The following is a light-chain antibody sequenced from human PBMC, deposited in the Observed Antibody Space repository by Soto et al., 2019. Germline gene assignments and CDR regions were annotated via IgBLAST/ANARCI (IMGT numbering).Light chain of an antibody. CDR1: SSDVGGYNY. V-gene: IGLV2-14*01. CDR3: GSITSSSTSV. Sequence: QSVLTQPAAVSGSPGQSITISCTGTSSDVGGYNYVSWYQQHPGKAPKLMIYEVSNRPSGVSNRFSGSKSGNTASLTIPGLQAEDEADYYCGSITSSSTSVFGTGTKATVL. J-gene: IGLJ1*01. CDR2: EVS.